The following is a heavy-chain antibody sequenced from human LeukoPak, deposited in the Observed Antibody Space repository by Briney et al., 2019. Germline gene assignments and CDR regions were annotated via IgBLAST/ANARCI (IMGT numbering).Heavy chain of an antibody. CDR3: ARGDYYYYMDV. V-gene: IGHV3-23*01. Sequence: GGSLRLSCAASGFTFGSYAMSWVRQAPGKGLEWVSDINGSGGSTYYTDSVKGRFTISRDNAKNTLYLQMNSLRAEDTAVYYCARGDYYYYMDVWGKGTTVTVSS. CDR2: INGSGGST. CDR1: GFTFGSYA. J-gene: IGHJ6*03.